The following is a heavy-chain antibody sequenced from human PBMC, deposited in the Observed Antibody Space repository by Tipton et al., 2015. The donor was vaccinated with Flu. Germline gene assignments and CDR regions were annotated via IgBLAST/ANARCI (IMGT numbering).Heavy chain of an antibody. CDR3: GRAIGGSNSY. D-gene: IGHD1-14*01. Sequence: SLGLSCVASGFTFSFYWMSWVRQGPGRGLEWVANINQDGSEKYYLDSVKGRFTISRDNAKNSLYLQMNSLRGEDSAVYYCGRAIGGSNSYWGQGTLVTVSS. CDR2: INQDGSEK. V-gene: IGHV3-7*01. CDR1: GFTFSFYW. J-gene: IGHJ4*02.